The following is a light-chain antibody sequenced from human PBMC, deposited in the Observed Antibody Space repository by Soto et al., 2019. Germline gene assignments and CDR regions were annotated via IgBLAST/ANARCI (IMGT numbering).Light chain of an antibody. Sequence: QSVLTQPASVSGSPGQSITISCTGTNSDVGTYNLVSWYQHHPGKAPKLMIYEVTKRPSGVSYRFSGSKSGNTASLTISGLQAEDEADYYCCSYAGTTTFVVFGGGTQLTVL. CDR3: CSYAGTTTFVV. J-gene: IGLJ2*01. CDR1: NSDVGTYNL. V-gene: IGLV2-23*02. CDR2: EVT.